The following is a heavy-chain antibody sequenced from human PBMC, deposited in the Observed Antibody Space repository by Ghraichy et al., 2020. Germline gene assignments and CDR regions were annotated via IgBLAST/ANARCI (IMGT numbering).Heavy chain of an antibody. D-gene: IGHD3-10*01. CDR2: IYHSGST. CDR3: ASPPYGSGSYQPGNFQH. J-gene: IGHJ1*01. V-gene: IGHV4-4*02. CDR1: GGSISSSNW. Sequence: SETLSLTCAVSGGSISSSNWWSWVRQPPGKGLEWIGEIYHSGSTNYNPSLKSRVTISVDKSKNQFSLKLSSVTAADTAVYYCASPPYGSGSYQPGNFQHWGQGTLVTVSS.